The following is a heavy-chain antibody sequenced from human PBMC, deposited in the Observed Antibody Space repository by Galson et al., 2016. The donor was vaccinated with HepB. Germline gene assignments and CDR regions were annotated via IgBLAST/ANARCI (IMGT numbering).Heavy chain of an antibody. J-gene: IGHJ6*02. Sequence: SETLSLTCSVSGGSISRYYWSWIRQPPGKGLAWIAYITDNGSTEYNPSLKSRVTISVDTPNNQFSLRLSSVTAADTARYYCARDIGVAHYYYYGMDLWGQGTTVTVSS. CDR3: ARDIGVAHYYYYGMDL. CDR2: ITDNGST. D-gene: IGHD1-26*01. V-gene: IGHV4-59*01. CDR1: GGSISRYY.